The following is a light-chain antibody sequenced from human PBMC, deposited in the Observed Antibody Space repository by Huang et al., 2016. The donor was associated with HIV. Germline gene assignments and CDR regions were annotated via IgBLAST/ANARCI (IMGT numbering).Light chain of an antibody. CDR1: QRVSSF. CDR2: DAS. J-gene: IGKJ4*01. V-gene: IGKV3-11*01. CDR3: QQRSNSFLT. Sequence: EIVLTQSPATLSLSPGDRATLSCRASQRVSSFLAWYQQKPGQAPRLLSYDASTRATGIPARFSGSGSGTDFTLTISSREPEDFAVYYCQQRSNSFLTFGGGTKVEIK.